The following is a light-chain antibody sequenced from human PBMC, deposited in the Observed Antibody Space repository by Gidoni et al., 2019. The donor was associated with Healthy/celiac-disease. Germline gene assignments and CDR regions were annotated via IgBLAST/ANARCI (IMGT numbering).Light chain of an antibody. CDR3: QQYYSTPQT. CDR1: QSVLYSSNNKNY. V-gene: IGKV4-1*01. J-gene: IGKJ1*01. Sequence: DIVMTQSTDSLAVSLGERATINCKSSQSVLYSSNNKNYLAWYQQKPGQPPKLLIYGASTRESGVPDRFSGSGSGTDFTLTISSLQAEDVAVCYCQQYYSTPQTFGQGTKVEIK. CDR2: GAS.